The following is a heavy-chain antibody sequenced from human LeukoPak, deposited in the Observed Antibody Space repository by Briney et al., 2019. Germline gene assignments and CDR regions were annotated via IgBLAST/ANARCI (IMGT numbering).Heavy chain of an antibody. D-gene: IGHD2-15*01. CDR2: ISAYNGNR. J-gene: IGHJ4*02. CDR1: GYTFTNYG. CDR3: AREVAAPYRFDD. Sequence: ASVKVSCKASGYTFTNYGISWVRQAPGQGLEWMGWISAYNGNRKYAQKFQARVTMTTDTSTTTAYMELGSLRSDDTAVYYCAREVAAPYRFDDWGQGTLVTVSS. V-gene: IGHV1-18*01.